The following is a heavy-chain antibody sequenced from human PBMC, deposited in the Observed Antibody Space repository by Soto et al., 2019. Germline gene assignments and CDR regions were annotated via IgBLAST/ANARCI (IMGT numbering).Heavy chain of an antibody. D-gene: IGHD6-13*01. CDR2: ISYDGSTK. V-gene: IGHV3-30-3*01. Sequence: LRLSCAASGFTFSSYAMHWVRQAPGKGLEWVAVISYDGSTKYYADSVKGRFTCSRDNSKNTLYLQMNSLRAEDTAVYFCARDHPYSSTWKGDHYYGMDVWGQGTTVTVSS. J-gene: IGHJ6*02. CDR3: ARDHPYSSTWKGDHYYGMDV. CDR1: GFTFSSYA.